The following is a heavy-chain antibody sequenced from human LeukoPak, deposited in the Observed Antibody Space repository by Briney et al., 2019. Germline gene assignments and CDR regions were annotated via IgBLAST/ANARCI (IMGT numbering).Heavy chain of an antibody. Sequence: GRSLRLSCAAPGFNFNTYAMHWVRQAPGKGLEWVAVIAYDGSDKHYADSVKGRYTISRDNSKNTLFLQMNSLRPGDTAVYYCARDHGSNSAFDIWGRGTMVTVSS. V-gene: IGHV3-30*04. CDR2: IAYDGSDK. D-gene: IGHD2-8*01. J-gene: IGHJ3*02. CDR3: ARDHGSNSAFDI. CDR1: GFNFNTYA.